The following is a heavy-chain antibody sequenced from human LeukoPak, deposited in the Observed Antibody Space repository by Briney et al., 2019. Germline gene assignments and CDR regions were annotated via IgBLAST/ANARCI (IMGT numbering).Heavy chain of an antibody. V-gene: IGHV1-8*01. D-gene: IGHD6-13*01. J-gene: IGHJ6*02. CDR2: MNPNSGNT. CDR3: ATGGPCSSSWYSNYYYYYGMDA. Sequence: GASVKVSCKASGYTFTSYDINWVRQATGQGLEWMGWMNPNSGNTGYAQKFQGRVTMTRNTSISTAYMELSSLRSEDTAVYYCATGGPCSSSWYSNYYYYYGMDAWGQGTTVTVSS. CDR1: GYTFTSYD.